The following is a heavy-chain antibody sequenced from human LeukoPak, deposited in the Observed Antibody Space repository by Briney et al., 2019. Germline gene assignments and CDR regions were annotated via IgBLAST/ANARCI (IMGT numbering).Heavy chain of an antibody. CDR3: AKDLMVAQVGY. V-gene: IGHV3-9*01. Sequence: PGRSLRLSCAASGFTFDDYAMHWVRQAPGKGLEWVSGISWNSGSIGYADSVKGRFTISRDNAKNSLYLQMNSLRAEDTAVYYCAKDLMVAQVGYWGQGTLVTVSS. CDR1: GFTFDDYA. J-gene: IGHJ4*02. D-gene: IGHD5-12*01. CDR2: ISWNSGSI.